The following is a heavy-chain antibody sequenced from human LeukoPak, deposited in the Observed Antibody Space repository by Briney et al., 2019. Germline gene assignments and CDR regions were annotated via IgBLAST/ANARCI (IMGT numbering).Heavy chain of an antibody. D-gene: IGHD1-14*01. CDR1: GFTFTSFG. CDR2: ISANNGNT. J-gene: IGHJ3*02. V-gene: IGHV1-18*01. Sequence: ASVKVSCKASGFTFTSFGIIWVRQAPGQGLEWMGWISANNGNTVYVQKFQGRVTKTTDTSSSTAYMDLTSLISDDTAVYYCARKPTGGASDIWGQGTMVTVSS. CDR3: ARKPTGGASDI.